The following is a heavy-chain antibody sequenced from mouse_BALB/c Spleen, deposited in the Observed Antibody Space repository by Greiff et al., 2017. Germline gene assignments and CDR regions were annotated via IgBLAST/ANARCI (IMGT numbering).Heavy chain of an antibody. D-gene: IGHD1-1*01. CDR1: GYSITSGYY. CDR2: ISYDGSN. V-gene: IGHV3-6*02. J-gene: IGHJ3*01. Sequence: EVQLQQSGPGLVKPSQSLSLTCSVTGYSITSGYYWNWIRQFPGNKLEWMGYISYDGSNNYNPSLKNRISITRDTSKNQFFLKLNSVTTEDTATYYCARRDYGWFAYWGQGTLVTVSA. CDR3: ARRDYGWFAY.